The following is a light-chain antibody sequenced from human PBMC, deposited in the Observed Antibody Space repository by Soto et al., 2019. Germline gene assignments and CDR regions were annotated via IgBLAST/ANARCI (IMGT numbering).Light chain of an antibody. CDR2: AAS. CDR1: QSISSY. Sequence: DIQMTQSPSSLSASVGDRFTITCRASQSISSYLNWYQQKPGKAPKLLIYAASSLQSGVPSRFSGSGSGTDFTLTISSLQPEDFATYSCQQSYSSPLTFGGGTKVDI. J-gene: IGKJ4*02. CDR3: QQSYSSPLT. V-gene: IGKV1-39*01.